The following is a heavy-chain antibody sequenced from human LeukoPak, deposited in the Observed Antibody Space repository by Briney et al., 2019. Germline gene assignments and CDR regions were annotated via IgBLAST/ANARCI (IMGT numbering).Heavy chain of an antibody. CDR3: AAEGRSTTPGY. J-gene: IGHJ4*02. CDR1: GFTFSSYT. CDR2: ISSSRTSI. V-gene: IGHV3-21*01. Sequence: GGSLRLSCGASGFTFSSYTMIWVRQAPGMGLEWVSSISSSRTSIYYADSVKGRFTISRDNAKNSLYLQMNSLRAEDTSVYYCAAEGRSTTPGYWGQGTLVIVSS. D-gene: IGHD6-13*01.